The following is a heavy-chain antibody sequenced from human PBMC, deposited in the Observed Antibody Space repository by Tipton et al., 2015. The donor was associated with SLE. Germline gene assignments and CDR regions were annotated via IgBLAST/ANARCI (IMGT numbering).Heavy chain of an antibody. CDR1: GGSISSGGYS. CDR2: IYHSGST. V-gene: IGHV4-30-2*01. J-gene: IGHJ6*02. D-gene: IGHD4/OR15-4a*01. Sequence: LRLSCAVSGGSISSGGYSWSWSRQPPGKGLEWIGYIYHSGSTYYNPSLKSRVTISIDTSKNQFSLKLSSVTAADTSVYYCARGRGARSGMDVWGQGTTVTVSS. CDR3: ARGRGARSGMDV.